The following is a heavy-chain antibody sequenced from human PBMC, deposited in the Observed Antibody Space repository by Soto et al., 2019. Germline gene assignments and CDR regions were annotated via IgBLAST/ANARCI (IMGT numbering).Heavy chain of an antibody. CDR1: GFTFSSYW. D-gene: IGHD3-22*01. CDR3: AREKTYYYDSSGYDAFDI. Sequence: GGSLRLSCAASGFTFSSYWMHWVRQAPGKGLVWVSRINSDGSSTSYADSVKGLFTIYRDNAKNTLYLQMNSLRAEDTAVYYCAREKTYYYDSSGYDAFDIWGQGTMVTVSS. CDR2: INSDGSST. V-gene: IGHV3-74*01. J-gene: IGHJ3*02.